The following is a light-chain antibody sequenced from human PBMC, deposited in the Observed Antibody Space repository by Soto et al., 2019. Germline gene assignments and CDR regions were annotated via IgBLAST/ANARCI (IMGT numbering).Light chain of an antibody. V-gene: IGLV2-14*01. CDR1: SSDVGGYNY. Sequence: QSVLTQPASVSGSPGQSITISCTGTSSDVGGYNYVSWYQQHPGKAPKLVIYDVSNRPSGVSNRFSGSKSGNTASLTISGLQAEDEAYYYCSSYTSSSPLVVFGGGTKLTVL. CDR2: DVS. CDR3: SSYTSSSPLVV. J-gene: IGLJ2*01.